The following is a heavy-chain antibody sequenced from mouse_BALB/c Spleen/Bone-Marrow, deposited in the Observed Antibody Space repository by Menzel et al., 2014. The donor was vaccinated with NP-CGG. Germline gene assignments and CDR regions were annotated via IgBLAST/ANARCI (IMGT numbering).Heavy chain of an antibody. CDR2: IRNKANGYTT. V-gene: IGHV7-3*02. J-gene: IGHJ1*01. CDR1: GFTFTDYY. D-gene: IGHD1-1*02. CDR3: GRGGGGGGKWCFDV. Sequence: EVQGVESGGGLVQPGDSLRLSCATSGFTFTDYYMSWVRQPPGKALEWLGFIRNKANGYTTEYSASVKGRFTISRDNSESIRCLQMNMLRAEDSGGYYGGRGGGGGGKWCFDVWGGGATVTVSS.